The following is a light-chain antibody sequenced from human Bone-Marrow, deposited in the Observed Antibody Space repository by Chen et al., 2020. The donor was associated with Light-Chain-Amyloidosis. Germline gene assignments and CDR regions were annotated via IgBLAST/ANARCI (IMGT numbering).Light chain of an antibody. V-gene: IGLV1-40*01. CDR1: SSDIGAGYA. Sequence: QSVLTQPPPVSGAPGQRVTISCTGSSSDIGAGYAVQWYQQLPGTAPKLLIYANINRPSGVPDRFSGSKSGTSASLAITGLQAEDEADYYCQSYDSSLSGFYVFGTGTKVTVL. CDR2: ANI. J-gene: IGLJ1*01. CDR3: QSYDSSLSGFYV.